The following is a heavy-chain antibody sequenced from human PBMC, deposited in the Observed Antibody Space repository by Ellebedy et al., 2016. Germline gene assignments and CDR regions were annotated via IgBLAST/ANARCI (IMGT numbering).Heavy chain of an antibody. D-gene: IGHD6-13*01. CDR1: GFTFSDYY. J-gene: IGHJ4*02. Sequence: GGSLRLSCAASGFTFSDYYMSWIRQAPGKGLEWVSYISGSGITIYYADSVKGRFTISRDNAKNSLSLQMNSLRAEDTAVYYCAGDSRGIKAAGTSLHYWGQGTLVTVSS. V-gene: IGHV3-11*01. CDR3: AGDSRGIKAAGTSLHY. CDR2: ISGSGITI.